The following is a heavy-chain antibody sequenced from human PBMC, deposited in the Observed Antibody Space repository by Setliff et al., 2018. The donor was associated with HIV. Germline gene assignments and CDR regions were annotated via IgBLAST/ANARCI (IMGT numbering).Heavy chain of an antibody. CDR3: AREKETCSGDTCWKNAFDI. CDR2: VSAYNGRT. V-gene: IGHV1-18*01. J-gene: IGHJ3*02. Sequence: ASVKVSCKVSGDIFTKYGFSWVRQAPGQGPEWMGWVSAYNGRTDYAENFQGRLTMTIDTPTTTVYMELRSLRSDDTAVYYCAREKETCSGDTCWKNAFDIWGQGAMVTVSS. CDR1: GDIFTKYG. D-gene: IGHD2-21*02.